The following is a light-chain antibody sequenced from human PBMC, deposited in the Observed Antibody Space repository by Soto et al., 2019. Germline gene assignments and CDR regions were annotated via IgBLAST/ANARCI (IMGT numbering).Light chain of an antibody. J-gene: IGLJ1*01. CDR3: SSFRSGNTYV. V-gene: IGLV2-14*01. Sequence: QSVLTQPASVSGSPGQPITISCTGTSSDVGGYDYISWYQQHPGKAPKLMIYQVSNRPSGVSNRFSGSKSGNTASLTISGLQAEDETDYYCSSFRSGNTYVFGTGTKVTVL. CDR1: SSDVGGYDY. CDR2: QVS.